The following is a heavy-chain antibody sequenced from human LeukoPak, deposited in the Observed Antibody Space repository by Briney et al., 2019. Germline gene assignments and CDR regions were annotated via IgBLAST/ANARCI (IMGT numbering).Heavy chain of an antibody. Sequence: GGSLRLSCAASGFTFTDHAMHWVRQAPANGLEWMAFVRHDGSDKYYEDSVKGRFSVSRDNSRNTVSLQMNSLRPEDTAIYYCVRDFSWGVDHWGQGTLVTVSS. CDR3: VRDFSWGVDH. CDR1: GFTFTDHA. CDR2: VRHDGSDK. D-gene: IGHD7-27*01. V-gene: IGHV3-30*02. J-gene: IGHJ4*02.